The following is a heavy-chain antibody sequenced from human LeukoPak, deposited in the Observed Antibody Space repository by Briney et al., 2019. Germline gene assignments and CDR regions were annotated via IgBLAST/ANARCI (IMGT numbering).Heavy chain of an antibody. Sequence: PGGSLRLSCAASGFTFSNYAMNWVRQAPGKGLEWVSSISGSSSDIYYADSVKGRCTISRDNAKNSLNLQINSLRAEDTAIYYCARRGYYDSSGYDYWGQGTLVTVSS. D-gene: IGHD3-22*01. CDR2: ISGSSSDI. J-gene: IGHJ4*02. CDR3: ARRGYYDSSGYDY. CDR1: GFTFSNYA. V-gene: IGHV3-21*01.